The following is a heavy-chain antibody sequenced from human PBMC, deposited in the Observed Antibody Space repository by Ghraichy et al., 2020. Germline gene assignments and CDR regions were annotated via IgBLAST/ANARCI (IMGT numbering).Heavy chain of an antibody. CDR3: ATEIAAGGENY. CDR2: ISITSTTI. V-gene: IGHV3-48*01. D-gene: IGHD6-13*01. J-gene: IGHJ4*02. Sequence: GESLNISCAASGFTFSTSSMNWVRQAPRKGLEWVSYISITSTTIYYADSVKGRFTISRDNAKNSLYLQMNSLRAEDTAVYYCATEIAAGGENYWGQGTLVTVSS. CDR1: GFTFSTSS.